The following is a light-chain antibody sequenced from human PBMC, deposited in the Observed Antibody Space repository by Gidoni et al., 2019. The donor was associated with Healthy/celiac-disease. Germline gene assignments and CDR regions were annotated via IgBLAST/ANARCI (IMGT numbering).Light chain of an antibody. CDR3: QQSYSTRCS. Sequence: DLQMTQSPSALSASVGDRVTITCRASQSSSSYLNWYQQKPGKAPKLLIYAASSLQSGVPSRFSGSGSGTDFTLTISSLQPEDFATYYCQQSYSTRCSFGQGTKLEIK. CDR1: QSSSSY. J-gene: IGKJ2*04. V-gene: IGKV1-39*01. CDR2: AAS.